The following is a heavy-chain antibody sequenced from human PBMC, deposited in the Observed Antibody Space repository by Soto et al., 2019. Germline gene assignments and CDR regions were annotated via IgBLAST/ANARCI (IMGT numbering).Heavy chain of an antibody. CDR1: GGTFSSYA. CDR2: IIPIFGTA. D-gene: IGHD3-9*01. V-gene: IGHV1-69*13. Sequence: GASVKVSCKASGGTFSSYAISWVRQAPGQGLEWMGGIIPIFGTANYAQKFQGRVTITADESTSTAYMELSSLRSEDTAVYYCARRGGSXYDILTGYYQYYYGMDVWGQGTTVTVSS. CDR3: ARRGGSXYDILTGYYQYYYGMDV. J-gene: IGHJ6*02.